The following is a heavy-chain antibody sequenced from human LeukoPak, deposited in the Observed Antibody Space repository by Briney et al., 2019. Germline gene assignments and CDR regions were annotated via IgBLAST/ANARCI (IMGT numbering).Heavy chain of an antibody. V-gene: IGHV3-64D*06. CDR1: GFTFSTYP. Sequence: GGSLRLSCSASGFTFSTYPLHWVRQAQGKGLEYVSAITSNGGSSYYADSVKGRFTISRDNSKSTLYLQMTSLRPEDTALYYCVRRGYNYAYDYWGQGTLVSVSS. CDR2: ITSNGGSS. J-gene: IGHJ4*02. D-gene: IGHD5-18*01. CDR3: VRRGYNYAYDY.